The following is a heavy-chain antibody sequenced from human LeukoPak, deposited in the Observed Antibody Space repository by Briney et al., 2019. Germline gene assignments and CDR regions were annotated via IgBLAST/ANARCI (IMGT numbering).Heavy chain of an antibody. J-gene: IGHJ4*02. D-gene: IGHD6-13*01. CDR3: AVGSSSWYVY. Sequence: ASVTVSCTASGGTFSSYAISWVRQAPGQGLEWMGGIIPIFGTANHAQKFQGRVTITADESTSTAYMELSSLRSEDTAVYYCAVGSSSWYVYWGQGTLVTVSS. V-gene: IGHV1-69*13. CDR1: GGTFSSYA. CDR2: IIPIFGTA.